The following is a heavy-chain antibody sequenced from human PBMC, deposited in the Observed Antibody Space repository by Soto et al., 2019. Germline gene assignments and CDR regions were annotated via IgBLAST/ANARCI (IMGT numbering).Heavy chain of an antibody. J-gene: IGHJ2*01. CDR1: GGSISSGDYY. CDR2: IYYSGST. V-gene: IGHV4-30-4*01. D-gene: IGHD4-4*01. Sequence: QVQLQESGPGLVKPSQTLSLTCTVSGGSISSGDYYWSWIRQPPGKVLEWIGYIYYSGSTYYNPSLKIRVTISVDTSTNQFSLKLSSVTAADTAVYYCAREAYSNYGGWYFDLWGRGTLVTVSS. CDR3: AREAYSNYGGWYFDL.